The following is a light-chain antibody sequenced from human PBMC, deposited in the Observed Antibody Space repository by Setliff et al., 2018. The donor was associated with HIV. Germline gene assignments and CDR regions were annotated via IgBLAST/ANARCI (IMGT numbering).Light chain of an antibody. J-gene: IGLJ1*01. Sequence: QSALTQPASVSGSPGQSITISCTGSSSDVGGYNYVSWYQQHPGKAPKLMIYEVRNRPSGVSNRFSGSKSGNTASLTISGLQAEDEADYYCSPYTSSSTRVFGTGTKGTVL. CDR2: EVR. CDR3: SPYTSSSTRV. CDR1: SSDVGGYNY. V-gene: IGLV2-14*01.